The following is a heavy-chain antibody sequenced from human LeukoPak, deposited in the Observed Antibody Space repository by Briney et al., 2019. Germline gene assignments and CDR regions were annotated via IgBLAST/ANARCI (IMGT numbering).Heavy chain of an antibody. CDR1: GYSFTSYW. Sequence: GESLKISCKGSGYSFTSYWIGWVRQMPGKGLEWMGIIYPGDSDTRYSPSFQGQVTISADKSISTAYLQWSSLKASDTAMYYCARGISELLSGPYYYDRLERNGYFDYWGQGTLVTVSS. J-gene: IGHJ4*02. D-gene: IGHD3-22*01. CDR3: ARGISELLSGPYYYDRLERNGYFDY. CDR2: IYPGDSDT. V-gene: IGHV5-51*01.